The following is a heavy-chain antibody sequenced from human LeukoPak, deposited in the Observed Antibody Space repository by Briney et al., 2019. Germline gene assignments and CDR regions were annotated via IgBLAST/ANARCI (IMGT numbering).Heavy chain of an antibody. CDR2: ISAYNGNT. J-gene: IGHJ4*02. CDR3: ARVTPIGYSYGGVDY. CDR1: GYTFTSYG. D-gene: IGHD5-18*01. V-gene: IGHV1-18*01. Sequence: ASETVSCKASGYTFTSYGISWVRQAPGQGLEWMGWISAYNGNTNYAQKLQGRVTMTTDTSTSTAYMELRSLRSDDTAVYYCARVTPIGYSYGGVDYWGQGTLVTVSS.